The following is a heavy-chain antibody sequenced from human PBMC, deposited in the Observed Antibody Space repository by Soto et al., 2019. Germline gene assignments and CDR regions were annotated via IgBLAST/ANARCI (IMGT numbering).Heavy chain of an antibody. D-gene: IGHD2-2*01. J-gene: IGHJ5*02. CDR2: LSLYSDGT. Sequence: QVQLVQSGGEVKRPGASVKVSCKTSGYTFSNYGITWVRQSPGQPLEWLGVLSLYSDGTNYAQKFQGRVSMTTDTSTTTTYMELRSLRSDDTAVYYCARVVPGAEAWFGPWGQGTLVTVTS. CDR1: GYTFSNYG. V-gene: IGHV1-18*01. CDR3: ARVVPGAEAWFGP.